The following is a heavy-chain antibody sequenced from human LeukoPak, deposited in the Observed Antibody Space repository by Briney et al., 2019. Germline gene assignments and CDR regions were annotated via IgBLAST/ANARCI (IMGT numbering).Heavy chain of an antibody. J-gene: IGHJ4*02. V-gene: IGHV3-21*01. CDR1: GFTFSSYS. Sequence: GGSLRLSCAASGFTFSSYSMNWVRQAPGKGLEWVSSISSSSSYIYYADSVKGRFTISRDNAKNSLYLQMNSLSAEDTAVYYCARAVVGATPDYWGQGTLVTVSS. CDR2: ISSSSSYI. D-gene: IGHD1-26*01. CDR3: ARAVVGATPDY.